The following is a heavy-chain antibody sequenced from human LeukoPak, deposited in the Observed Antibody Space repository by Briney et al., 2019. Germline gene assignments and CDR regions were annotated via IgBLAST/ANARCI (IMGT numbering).Heavy chain of an antibody. CDR1: GGSFSGYY. J-gene: IGHJ4*02. V-gene: IGHV4-34*01. CDR2: INHSGST. Sequence: SETLSLTCAVYGGSFSGYYWSWIRQPPGKGLEWIGEINHSGSTNYNPSLKSRVTISVDTSKNQFSLKLSSVTAADTAVYYCARDRRWTNDWVFDYWGQGTLVTVSS. D-gene: IGHD1/OR15-1a*01. CDR3: ARDRRWTNDWVFDY.